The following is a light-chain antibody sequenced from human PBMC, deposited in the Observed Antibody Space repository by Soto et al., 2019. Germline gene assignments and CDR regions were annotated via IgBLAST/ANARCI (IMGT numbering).Light chain of an antibody. V-gene: IGKV3-15*01. CDR3: QEYNDWPRFT. CDR2: GAT. CDR1: QSVSNN. Sequence: EIVMTQSPATLSVSPGERATLFCRASQSVSNNLAWYQKKPGQAPRLLIYGATTRATTLPAKFSGSGSGTEFTLTISNLQSEDVAIYYCQEYNDWPRFTFGPGTKLEIK. J-gene: IGKJ2*01.